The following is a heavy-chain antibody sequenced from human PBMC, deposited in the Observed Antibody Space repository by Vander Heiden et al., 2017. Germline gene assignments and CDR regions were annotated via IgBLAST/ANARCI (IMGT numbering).Heavy chain of an antibody. J-gene: IGHJ6*02. CDR2: ISYDGSNK. Sequence: QVQLVESGGGVVQPGRSLRLSCAASGFTLSSYGLPRVRQAPGKGLEWVAVISYDGSNKYYADSVKGRFTISRDNSKNTLYLQMNSLRAEDTAVYYCAKEVADIVVVPVPLVSYYGMDVWGQGTTVTVSS. D-gene: IGHD2-2*01. V-gene: IGHV3-30*18. CDR1: GFTLSSYG. CDR3: AKEVADIVVVPVPLVSYYGMDV.